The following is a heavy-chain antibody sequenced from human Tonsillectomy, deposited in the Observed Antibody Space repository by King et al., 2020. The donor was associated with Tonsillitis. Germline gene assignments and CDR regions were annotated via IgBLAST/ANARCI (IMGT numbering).Heavy chain of an antibody. Sequence: VQLVESGGGVVQPVRSLRLSCAASGFQFSAHSMHWVRQAPGKGLEWVAVISFDGSDRQYGDSVKGRFTISRDNSKNTLYLQMNRLGVEDTAMYYCARASLVYSDPEYLQEWGQGTLVIVSS. CDR2: ISFDGSDR. V-gene: IGHV3-30*04. J-gene: IGHJ1*01. CDR1: GFQFSAHS. D-gene: IGHD1-26*01. CDR3: ARASLVYSDPEYLQE.